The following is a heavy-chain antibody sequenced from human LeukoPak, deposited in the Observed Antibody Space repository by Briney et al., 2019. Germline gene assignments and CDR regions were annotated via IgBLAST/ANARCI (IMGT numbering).Heavy chain of an antibody. Sequence: PGGSLRLSCAVSGFTFSSYAMSWVRRAPGKGLEWVSGIGGSGTSTYYADSVTGRFTISRDNSKNTLYLQTNSLRADDTAVYYCARAADDYFFDYWGQGTLITVSS. V-gene: IGHV3-23*01. J-gene: IGHJ4*02. CDR3: ARAADDYFFDY. CDR1: GFTFSSYA. CDR2: IGGSGTST. D-gene: IGHD2-21*02.